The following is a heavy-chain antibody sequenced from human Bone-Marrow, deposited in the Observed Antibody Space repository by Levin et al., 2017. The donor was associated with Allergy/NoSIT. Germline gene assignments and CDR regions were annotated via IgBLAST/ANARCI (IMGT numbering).Heavy chain of an antibody. V-gene: IGHV3-74*01. CDR1: GFTLQDYW. CDR2: INHDGSHT. CDR3: AREISNWLS. Sequence: PGGSLRLSCAVSGFTLQDYWMNWVRQVPGKGLMWVSRINHDGSHTRYADSVRGRFTISRDNAKSTLSLQMHGLTAEDTAVYYCAREISNWLSWGQGSLVTVSS. D-gene: IGHD7-27*01. J-gene: IGHJ4*02.